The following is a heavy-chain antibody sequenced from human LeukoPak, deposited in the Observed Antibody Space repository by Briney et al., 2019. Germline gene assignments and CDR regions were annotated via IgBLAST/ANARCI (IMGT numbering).Heavy chain of an antibody. V-gene: IGHV4-59*08. D-gene: IGHD5-12*01. CDR2: IYYSGST. CDR3: ARQGYSAYEILDY. J-gene: IGHJ4*02. Sequence: PSETLSLTCTVSGGSISSYYWSWIRQPPGKGLEWIGYIYYSGSTNYSPSLKSRVTISVDTSKNQFSLKLSSVTAADTAVHYCARQGYSAYEILDYWGQGTLVTVSS. CDR1: GGSISSYY.